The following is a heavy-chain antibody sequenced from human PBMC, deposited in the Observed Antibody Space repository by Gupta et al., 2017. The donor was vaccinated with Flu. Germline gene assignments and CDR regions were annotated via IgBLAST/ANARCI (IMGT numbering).Heavy chain of an antibody. CDR2: INPDRGGT. Sequence: QVPLVQSGAEVKKPGASVKVSCKASGYTFTGYYMPWVRQAPGQGLEWMGWINPDRGGTKYAQKFQGRVTMTRDTSISTAYMALSRRKYDYTAVYYCASKGQYCSGGSGDSFELIYDMDVCGQVTTVTVSS. J-gene: IGHJ6*02. CDR3: ASKGQYCSGGSGDSFELIYDMDV. D-gene: IGHD2-15*01. V-gene: IGHV1-2*02. CDR1: GYTFTGYY.